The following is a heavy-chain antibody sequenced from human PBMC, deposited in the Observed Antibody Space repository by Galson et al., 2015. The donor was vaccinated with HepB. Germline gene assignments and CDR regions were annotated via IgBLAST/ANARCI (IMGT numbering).Heavy chain of an antibody. CDR3: ARDPGVYFDY. V-gene: IGHV3-30-3*01. CDR1: GFTFSSYA. Sequence: SLRLSCAASGFTFSSYAMHWVRQAPGKGLEWGAVISYDGSNKYYADSVKGRFTISRDNSKNTLYLQINSLRAEDTAVYYCARDPGVYFDYWGQGTLVTVSS. J-gene: IGHJ4*02. CDR2: ISYDGSNK. D-gene: IGHD3-10*01.